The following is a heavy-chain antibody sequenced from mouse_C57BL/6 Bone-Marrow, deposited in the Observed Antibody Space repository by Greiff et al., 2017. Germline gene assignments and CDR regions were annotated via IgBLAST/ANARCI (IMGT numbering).Heavy chain of an antibody. CDR1: GFNIKDDY. V-gene: IGHV14-4*01. CDR3: TTRGYYYGSSYAGFAY. CDR2: IDPENGDT. Sequence: VQLQQSGAELVRPGASVKLSCTASGFNIKDDYMHWVKQRPEQGLAWIGWIDPENGDTEYASKFQGKATITADTSSNTAYLQLSSLTSEDTAVYYCTTRGYYYGSSYAGFAYWGQGTLVTVSA. D-gene: IGHD1-1*01. J-gene: IGHJ3*01.